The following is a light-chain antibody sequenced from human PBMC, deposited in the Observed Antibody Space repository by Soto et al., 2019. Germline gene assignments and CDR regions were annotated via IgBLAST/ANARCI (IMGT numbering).Light chain of an antibody. CDR1: QSIARY. CDR2: AAS. V-gene: IGKV1-39*01. Sequence: DLRMTQSPSSLSPSVGDRVTITCRASQSIARYLNWYQQKPGKAPKLLIYAASTLQSGVPSRFSGSGSGTDFTLTISTLHPEDFATYYCQQSYNSPFSFGPGTKVDI. CDR3: QQSYNSPFS. J-gene: IGKJ3*01.